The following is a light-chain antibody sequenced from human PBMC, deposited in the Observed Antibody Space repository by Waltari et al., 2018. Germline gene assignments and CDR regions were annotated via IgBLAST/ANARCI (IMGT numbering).Light chain of an antibody. Sequence: EIVLTQSPATLSLSPGERATLSCRTSQIVGKFLAWYQQKPGRAPRLLISDASNRATGIPARFSGRGSGTDFTLTITSLEPEDFAIYFCQQRSKWPPTFGQGTKVEIK. CDR3: QQRSKWPPT. CDR2: DAS. V-gene: IGKV3-11*01. CDR1: QIVGKF. J-gene: IGKJ1*01.